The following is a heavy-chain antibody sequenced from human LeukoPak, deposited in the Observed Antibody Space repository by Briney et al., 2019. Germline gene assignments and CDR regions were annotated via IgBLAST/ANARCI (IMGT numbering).Heavy chain of an antibody. Sequence: PGGFLRLSCAASGFTFDDYAMHWVRQAPGKGLEWFSLISWDGGITYYADPVKGRFTISRDNSKNSLYLQMNSLRAEDTALYYCAKDIRPRSSSSRGPYYYYYMDVWGKGTTVTVSS. CDR2: ISWDGGIT. J-gene: IGHJ6*03. V-gene: IGHV3-43D*04. CDR1: GFTFDDYA. D-gene: IGHD6-6*01. CDR3: AKDIRPRSSSSRGPYYYYYMDV.